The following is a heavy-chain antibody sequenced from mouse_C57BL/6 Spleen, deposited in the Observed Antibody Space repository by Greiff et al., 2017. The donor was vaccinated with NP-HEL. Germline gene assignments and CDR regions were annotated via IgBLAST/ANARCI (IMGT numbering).Heavy chain of an antibody. Sequence: QVQLQQSGAELAKPGASVKLSCKASGYTFTSYWMHWVKQRPGQGLEWIGNINPSSGYTKYNQKFKDKATLTADKSSSTAYMQLSSLTYEDSAVYYCASRGDDWYFDVWGTGTPVTVSS. CDR3: ASRGDDWYFDV. D-gene: IGHD3-3*01. CDR1: GYTFTSYW. CDR2: INPSSGYT. J-gene: IGHJ1*03. V-gene: IGHV1-7*01.